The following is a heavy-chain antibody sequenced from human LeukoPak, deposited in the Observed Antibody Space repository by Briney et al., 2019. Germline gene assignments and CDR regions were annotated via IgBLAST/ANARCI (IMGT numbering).Heavy chain of an antibody. Sequence: GSSVKVSCKASGGTFSSDAISWVRQAPGQGLEWMGGIIPIFGTANYAQKFQGRVTITTDESTSTAYMELSSLRSEDTAVYYCARESSSHYNAIDYWGQGTLVTVSS. CDR3: ARESSSHYNAIDY. D-gene: IGHD6-13*01. CDR2: IIPIFGTA. J-gene: IGHJ4*02. CDR1: GGTFSSDA. V-gene: IGHV1-69*05.